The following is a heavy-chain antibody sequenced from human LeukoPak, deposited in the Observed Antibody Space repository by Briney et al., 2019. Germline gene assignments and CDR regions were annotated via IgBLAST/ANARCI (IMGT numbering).Heavy chain of an antibody. V-gene: IGHV4-39*01. CDR2: IYYSGST. CDR3: ASAHLEYCSSTSCYEGPYYFDY. D-gene: IGHD2-2*01. CDR1: GGSISSSSYY. Sequence: PSETLSLTCTVSGGSISSSSYYWGWIRQPPGKGLEWIGSIYYSGSTYYNPSLKSRVTISVDTSKNQFSLKLSSVTAADTAVYYCASAHLEYCSSTSCYEGPYYFDYWGQGTLVTVSS. J-gene: IGHJ4*02.